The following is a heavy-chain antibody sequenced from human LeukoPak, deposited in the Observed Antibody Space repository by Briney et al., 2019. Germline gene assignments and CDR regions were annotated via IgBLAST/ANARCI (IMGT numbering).Heavy chain of an antibody. V-gene: IGHV4-39*07. CDR2: IHHSGST. CDR1: GGSISSGSYY. J-gene: IGHJ2*01. D-gene: IGHD2-15*01. Sequence: SQTLSLTCTVSGGSISSGSYYWGWIRQPPGKGLEWIGSIHHSGSTYYNPSLKSRVTISIDTSKNQFSLKLTSVPAADTAVYYCAREGLGSGRGGDFDLWGRGTLVTVSS. CDR3: AREGLGSGRGGDFDL.